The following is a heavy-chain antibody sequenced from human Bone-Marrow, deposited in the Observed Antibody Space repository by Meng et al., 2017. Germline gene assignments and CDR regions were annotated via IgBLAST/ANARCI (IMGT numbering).Heavy chain of an antibody. J-gene: IGHJ4*02. D-gene: IGHD2-2*01. V-gene: IGHV4-38-2*02. CDR3: ARVLGYCSSTSCRPDDY. CDR1: GYSISRGSY. CDR2: FSHSETT. Sequence: SETLSLTCTVSGYSISRGSYWGWIRQPPGKGLEWIGSFSHSETTYYNPSLKSRVTISEDTSKNQFSLKLTSVTAADMAVYYCARVLGYCSSTSCRPDDYWGQGTLVTVSS.